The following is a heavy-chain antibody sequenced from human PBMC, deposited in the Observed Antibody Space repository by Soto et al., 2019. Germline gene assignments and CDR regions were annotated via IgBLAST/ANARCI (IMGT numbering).Heavy chain of an antibody. V-gene: IGHV1-69*13. J-gene: IGHJ4*02. CDR1: CYTFTSYG. Sequence: ASVKVSCKASCYTFTSYGISWVRQAPGQGLEWMGGTIPIFGTANYAQKFQGRVTITADESTSTAYMELSSLRSEDTAVYYCARDLGYSSSHDYWGQGTLVTVSS. D-gene: IGHD6-6*01. CDR2: TIPIFGTA. CDR3: ARDLGYSSSHDY.